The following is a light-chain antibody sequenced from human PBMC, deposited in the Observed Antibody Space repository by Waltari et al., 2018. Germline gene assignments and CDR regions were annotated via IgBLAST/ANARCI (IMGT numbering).Light chain of an antibody. CDR1: SLRSYS. Sequence: SSELTQDPAVSVALGQTVRITCQGDSLRSYSANWYQQKPGQAPIVVIYGKNNRPSGIPARCSGSTSGGTSALTITGAQAEDEADYYCSSRDSSINHHYVFGSGTKVTVL. CDR2: GKN. CDR3: SSRDSSINHHYV. J-gene: IGLJ1*01. V-gene: IGLV3-19*01.